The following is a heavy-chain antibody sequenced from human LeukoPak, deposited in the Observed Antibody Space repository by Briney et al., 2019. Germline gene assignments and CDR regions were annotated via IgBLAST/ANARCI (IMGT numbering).Heavy chain of an antibody. V-gene: IGHV1-8*01. D-gene: IGHD3-10*01. CDR3: ARGRANYYGSGSVVMDV. CDR1: GYTFTSYD. CDR2: MNPNSGNT. Sequence: ASVKVSCKASGYTFTSYDINWVRQATGQGLEWMGWMNPNSGNTGYAQKFQGRVTMTRKTSISTAYMELSSLRSEDTAVYYCARGRANYYGSGSVVMDVWGQGTTVTVSS. J-gene: IGHJ6*02.